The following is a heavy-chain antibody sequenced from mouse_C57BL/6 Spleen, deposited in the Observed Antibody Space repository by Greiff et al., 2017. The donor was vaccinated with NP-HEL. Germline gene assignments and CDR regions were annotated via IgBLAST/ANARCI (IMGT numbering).Heavy chain of an antibody. CDR3: ARSNYYSNPYWYFDV. V-gene: IGHV1-81*01. CDR1: GYTFTSYG. CDR2: IYPRSGNT. Sequence: VKLVESGAELARPGASVKLSCKASGYTFTSYGISWVKQRTGQGLEWIGEIYPRSGNTYYNEKFKGKATLTADKSSSTAYMELRSLTSEDSAVYFCARSNYYSNPYWYFDVWGTGTTVTVSS. J-gene: IGHJ1*03. D-gene: IGHD2-5*01.